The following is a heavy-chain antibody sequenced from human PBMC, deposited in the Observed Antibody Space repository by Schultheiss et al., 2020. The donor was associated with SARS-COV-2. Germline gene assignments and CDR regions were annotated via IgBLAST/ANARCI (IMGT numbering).Heavy chain of an antibody. V-gene: IGHV4-34*01. J-gene: IGHJ6*03. Sequence: SETLSLTCIVSGGSISSYYWSWIRQPPGKGLEWIGEINHSGSTNYNPSLKSRVTISVDTSKNQFSLKLSSVTAADTAVYYCARVPLVRGVIIRESNYYYYMDVWGKGTTVTVSS. CDR3: ARVPLVRGVIIRESNYYYYMDV. D-gene: IGHD3-10*01. CDR1: GGSISSYY. CDR2: INHSGST.